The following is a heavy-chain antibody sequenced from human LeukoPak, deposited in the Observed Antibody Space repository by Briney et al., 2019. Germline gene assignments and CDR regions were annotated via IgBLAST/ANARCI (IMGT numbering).Heavy chain of an antibody. V-gene: IGHV3-30*01. J-gene: IGHJ4*02. D-gene: IGHD4-11*01. CDR3: ATEAYSNYDYFDY. CDR1: GFIVSSSY. CDR2: ISFDGSNY. Sequence: GGSLRLSCAASGFIVSSSYMSWVRQAPGMGLEWIATISFDGSNYYYADSVKGRFTISRDNSKNTLYLQMNSLRAEDTAVYYCATEAYSNYDYFDYWGQGTLVTVSS.